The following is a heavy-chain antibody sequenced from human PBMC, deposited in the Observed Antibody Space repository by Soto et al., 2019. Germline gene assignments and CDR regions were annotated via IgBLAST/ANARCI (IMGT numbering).Heavy chain of an antibody. V-gene: IGHV4-4*08. J-gene: IGHJ4*02. Sequence: SETLSLTCTVSGGCMRSYYWSWIRQPPGKGLEWIGYIYSSGSTNYNPSLKSRVTISVDTSKNQFSLKLSSVTAADTAVYYCARGSGWYYYWGQGILVTVSS. D-gene: IGHD6-19*01. CDR3: ARGSGWYYY. CDR1: GGCMRSYY. CDR2: IYSSGST.